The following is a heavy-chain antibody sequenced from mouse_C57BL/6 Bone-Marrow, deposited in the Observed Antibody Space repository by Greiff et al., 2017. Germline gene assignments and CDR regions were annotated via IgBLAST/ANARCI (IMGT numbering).Heavy chain of an antibody. CDR2: IDPANGNT. V-gene: IGHV14-3*01. CDR1: GFHIKNTY. CDR3: ARERHWYGFAY. J-gene: IGHJ3*01. Sequence: EVQLQQSVAELVRPGASVKLSCTASGFHIKNTYMHWVKQRPDQGLEWIGRIDPANGNTKNAPKFQGKATITADTSSTTAYLQLSSLTSEDTAIYYCARERHWYGFAYWGQGTLVTVSA. D-gene: IGHD2-14*01.